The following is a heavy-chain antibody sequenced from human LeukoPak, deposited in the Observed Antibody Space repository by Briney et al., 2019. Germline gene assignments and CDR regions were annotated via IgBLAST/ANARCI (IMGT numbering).Heavy chain of an antibody. J-gene: IGHJ4*02. Sequence: ASVKVSCKASGGTFSSYAISWVRQAPGQGLEWMGGIIPIFGTANYAQKFQGRVTITADESTSTAYMELSSLRSEDTAVYYCARDGGYCSSTSCHHDYWGQGTLVTVSS. CDR1: GGTFSSYA. V-gene: IGHV1-69*13. D-gene: IGHD2-2*01. CDR2: IIPIFGTA. CDR3: ARDGGYCSSTSCHHDY.